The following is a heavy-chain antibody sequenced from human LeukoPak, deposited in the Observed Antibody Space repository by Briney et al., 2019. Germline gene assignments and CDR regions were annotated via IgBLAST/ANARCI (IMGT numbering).Heavy chain of an antibody. J-gene: IGHJ3*02. CDR3: AKSGSYAGRRAFDI. CDR2: ISGSGGST. CDR1: GFTFSSYA. V-gene: IGHV3-23*01. D-gene: IGHD1-26*01. Sequence: PGGSLRLSCAASGFTFSSYAMSWVRQAPGKGLEWVSAISGSGGSTYYADSVTGRFTTSRDNSKNTLYLQMNSLRAEDTAVYYCAKSGSYAGRRAFDIWGQGTMVTVSS.